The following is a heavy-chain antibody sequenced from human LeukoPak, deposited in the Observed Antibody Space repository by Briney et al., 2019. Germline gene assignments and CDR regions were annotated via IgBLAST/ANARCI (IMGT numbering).Heavy chain of an antibody. D-gene: IGHD5-18*01. CDR1: GGSISSSSYY. Sequence: SETLSLTCTVPGGSISSSSYYWGWIRQPPGKGLEWIGSIYYSGSTYYNPSLKSRVTISVDTSKNQFSLKLSSVTAADTAVYYCARAWEDTAMVTGYFQHWGQGTLVTVSS. J-gene: IGHJ1*01. CDR2: IYYSGST. V-gene: IGHV4-39*07. CDR3: ARAWEDTAMVTGYFQH.